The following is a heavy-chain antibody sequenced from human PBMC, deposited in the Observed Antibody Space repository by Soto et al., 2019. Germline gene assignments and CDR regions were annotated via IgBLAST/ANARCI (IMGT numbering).Heavy chain of an antibody. D-gene: IGHD5-12*01. V-gene: IGHV4-59*01. CDR1: GGSISSYY. Sequence: SETLSLTCTVSGGSISSYYWSWIRQPPGKGLEWIGYIYYSGSTNYNPSLKSRVTISVDTSKNQFSLKLSSVTAADTAVYYCARVRRGYSGYDYFDYWGQGTLVTVSS. CDR3: ARVRRGYSGYDYFDY. CDR2: IYYSGST. J-gene: IGHJ4*02.